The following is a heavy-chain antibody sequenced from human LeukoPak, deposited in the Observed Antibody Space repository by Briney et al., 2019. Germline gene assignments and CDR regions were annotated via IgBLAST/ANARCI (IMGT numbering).Heavy chain of an antibody. CDR2: MKQDGSDK. Sequence: GGSLRLSCAASGFTFSTYWMTWVRQAPGKGLEWVANMKQDGSDKYYVDSVKGRFTISRDNAKNSLYLQMNSLSAEDTATYYCARDRRDGYNVLDYWGQGTLVTVSS. D-gene: IGHD5-24*01. CDR3: ARDRRDGYNVLDY. CDR1: GFTFSTYW. J-gene: IGHJ4*02. V-gene: IGHV3-7*01.